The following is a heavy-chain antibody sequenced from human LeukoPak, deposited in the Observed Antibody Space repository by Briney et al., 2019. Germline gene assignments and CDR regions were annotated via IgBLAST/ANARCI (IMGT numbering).Heavy chain of an antibody. CDR1: GFTFSSYS. CDR2: ISSSSSYM. D-gene: IGHD2-2*01. Sequence: GGSLRLSCAASGFTFSSYSMNWVRQAPGKGLEWVSSISSSSSYMYYADSVKGRFTISRDNAKNSLYLQMNSLRAEDTAMYYCARDHYCSSTSCYAYYYGMDVWGQGTTVTVSS. J-gene: IGHJ6*02. V-gene: IGHV3-21*01. CDR3: ARDHYCSSTSCYAYYYGMDV.